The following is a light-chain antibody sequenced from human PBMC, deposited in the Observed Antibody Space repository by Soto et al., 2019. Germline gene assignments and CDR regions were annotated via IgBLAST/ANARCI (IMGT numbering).Light chain of an antibody. CDR3: YSYTSSSTNV. V-gene: IGLV2-14*01. CDR1: SSDIGGYNF. CDR2: AVS. Sequence: QSVLTQPASVSGSPGQSITISCTGTSSDIGGYNFVSLYQHHPGKAPKLMIFAVSNRPSGVSNRFSGSKSGNTASLTISGLQPEDEADYFCYSYTSSSTNVFGSGTKLTVL. J-gene: IGLJ1*01.